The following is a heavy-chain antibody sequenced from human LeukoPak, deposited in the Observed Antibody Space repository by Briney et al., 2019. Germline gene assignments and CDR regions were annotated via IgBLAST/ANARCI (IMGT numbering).Heavy chain of an antibody. D-gene: IGHD3-10*01. CDR2: IYYSGST. J-gene: IGHJ6*03. CDR1: GGSISSYY. CDR3: ARGATRRSFGEDYYYYMDV. Sequence: SETLSLTRTVSGGSISSYYWSWIRQPPGKGLEWIGYIYYSGSTNYNPSLKSRVTISVDTSKNQFSLKLSSVTAADTAVYYCARGATRRSFGEDYYYYMDVWGKGTTVTVSS. V-gene: IGHV4-59*01.